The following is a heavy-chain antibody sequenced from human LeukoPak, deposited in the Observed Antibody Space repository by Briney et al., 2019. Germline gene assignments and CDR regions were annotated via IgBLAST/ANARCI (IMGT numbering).Heavy chain of an antibody. J-gene: IGHJ6*03. CDR1: GFTFSSYE. D-gene: IGHD1-26*01. Sequence: SGGSLRLSCAASGFTFSSYEMNWVRQAPGKGLEWVSYISSSGSTIYYADSVKGRFTISRDNAKNSLYLQMNSLRAEDTAVYYCAREGWELRSFYYYYYMDVWGKGTTVTISS. V-gene: IGHV3-48*03. CDR3: AREGWELRSFYYYYYMDV. CDR2: ISSSGSTI.